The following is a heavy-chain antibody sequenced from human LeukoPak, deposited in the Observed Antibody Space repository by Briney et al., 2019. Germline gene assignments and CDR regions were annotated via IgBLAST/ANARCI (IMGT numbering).Heavy chain of an antibody. CDR3: ARATFPEYYFDY. D-gene: IGHD2/OR15-2a*01. J-gene: IGHJ4*02. V-gene: IGHV3-21*01. CDR2: ISSSSSYI. Sequence: GGSLRLSCAASGFTFSSYSMNWVRQAPGKGLEWVSSISSSSSYIYYADSVKGRFTISRDNAKNSLYLQMNSLRAEDTAVYYCARATFPEYYFDYWGQGTLATVSS. CDR1: GFTFSSYS.